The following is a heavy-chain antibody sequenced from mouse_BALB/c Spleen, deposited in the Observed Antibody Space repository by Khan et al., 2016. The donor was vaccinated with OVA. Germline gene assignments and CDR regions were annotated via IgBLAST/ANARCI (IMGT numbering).Heavy chain of an antibody. Sequence: EVQLQESGPGLVKPSQSLSLTCTVTGYSITSGYAWNWIRQFPGNKLEWMGYISYSGFTSYTPSLKSRISITRAKSKNQFFLQLNSVTTEDTATYCFARGNYYGYYFDYWGQGTTLTVSS. CDR2: ISYSGFT. CDR3: ARGNYYGYYFDY. CDR1: GYSITSGYA. D-gene: IGHD1-1*01. V-gene: IGHV3-2*02. J-gene: IGHJ2*01.